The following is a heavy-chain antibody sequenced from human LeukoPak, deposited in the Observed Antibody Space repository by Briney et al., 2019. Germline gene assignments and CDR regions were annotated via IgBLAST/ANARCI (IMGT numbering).Heavy chain of an antibody. CDR3: TTLHCSGGSCYLPPYYYYYGMDV. CDR1: GFSFSNAW. J-gene: IGHJ6*02. D-gene: IGHD2-15*01. CDR2: IKSKTDGGTT. V-gene: IGHV3-15*01. Sequence: GGSLRLSCAASGFSFSNAWMSWVRQAPGKGLEWVGRIKSKTDGGTTDYAAPVKGRFTISRDDSKNTLYLQMNSLKTEDTAVYYCTTLHCSGGSCYLPPYYYYYGMDVWGQGTTVTVSS.